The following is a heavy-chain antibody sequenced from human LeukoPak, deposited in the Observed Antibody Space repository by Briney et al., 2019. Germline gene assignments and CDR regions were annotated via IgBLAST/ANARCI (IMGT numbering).Heavy chain of an antibody. CDR3: ARDRQLWLQRFDY. D-gene: IGHD5-18*01. CDR1: GYTFTSYY. CDR2: INPSGGST. V-gene: IGHV1-46*01. Sequence: ASVKVCCSASGYTFTSYYMHWVRQAPGQGLEWMGIINPSGGSTSYAQKFQGRVTMARDTSTSTVYMELSSLRSEDTAVYYCARDRQLWLQRFDYWGQGTLVTVSS. J-gene: IGHJ4*02.